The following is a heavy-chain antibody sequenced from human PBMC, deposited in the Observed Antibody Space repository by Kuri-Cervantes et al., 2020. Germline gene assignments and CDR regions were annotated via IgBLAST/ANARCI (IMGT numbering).Heavy chain of an antibody. Sequence: GGSLRLSCVASGFNLITYSMSWVRQAPGKGLEWVSYIDSGSYTMYYADSVKGRFTISRDNSKNTLYLQMNSLRAEDTAVYYCARDSTPFTVTTDAFDIWGQGTMVTVSS. CDR2: IDSGSYTM. CDR3: ARDSTPFTVTTDAFDI. V-gene: IGHV3-48*01. D-gene: IGHD4-17*01. J-gene: IGHJ3*02. CDR1: GFNLITYS.